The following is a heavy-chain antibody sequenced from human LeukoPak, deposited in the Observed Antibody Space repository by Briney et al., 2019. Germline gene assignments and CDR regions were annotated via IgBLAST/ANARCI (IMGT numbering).Heavy chain of an antibody. V-gene: IGHV4-34*01. J-gene: IGHJ4*02. CDR3: ARGDYGDFPDYFDY. CDR2: INHSGST. D-gene: IGHD4-17*01. CDR1: GGSFSGYY. Sequence: PSETLSLTCAVYGGSFSGYYWSWIRQPPGKGLEWIGEINHSGSTNYNPSLKSRVTISVDTSKNQFSLKLSSVTAADTAVYYRARGDYGDFPDYFDYWGQGTLVTVSS.